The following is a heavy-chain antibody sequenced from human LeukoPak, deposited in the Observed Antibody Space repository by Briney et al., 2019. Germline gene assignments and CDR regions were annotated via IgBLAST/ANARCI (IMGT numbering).Heavy chain of an antibody. V-gene: IGHV4-59*01. CDR2: IHYSGST. J-gene: IGHJ4*02. CDR1: DDSISSDF. D-gene: IGHD6-19*01. Sequence: PSETLSLTCTASDDSISSDFWTWIRQPPGEGLEWIGYIHYSGSTKYNPSLKSRVTISVDKSKNQFSLKLSSVTAADTAIYYCARLPAVSGWPFDYWGQGILVTVAS. CDR3: ARLPAVSGWPFDY.